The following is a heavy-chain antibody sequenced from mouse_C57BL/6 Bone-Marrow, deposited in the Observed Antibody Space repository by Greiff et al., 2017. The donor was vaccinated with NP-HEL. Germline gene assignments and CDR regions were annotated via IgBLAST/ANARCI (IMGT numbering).Heavy chain of an antibody. Sequence: EVQGVESGGGLVQPGGSMKLSCVASGFTFSNYWMNWVRQSPEQGLEWVAQIRLKSDNYATHYAESVKGRFTISRDDSKSSVYLQMNNIRAEDTGIYYCTGNPTGVRYYYAMDYWGQGTSVTVSS. J-gene: IGHJ4*01. CDR2: IRLKSDNYAT. CDR3: TGNPTGVRYYYAMDY. CDR1: GFTFSNYW. V-gene: IGHV6-3*01. D-gene: IGHD1-1*01.